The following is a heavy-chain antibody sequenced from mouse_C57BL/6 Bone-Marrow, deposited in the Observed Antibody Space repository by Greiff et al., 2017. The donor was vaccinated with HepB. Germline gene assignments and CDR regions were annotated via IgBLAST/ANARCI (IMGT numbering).Heavy chain of an antibody. J-gene: IGHJ2*01. V-gene: IGHV1-82*01. CDR1: GYAFSSSW. CDR2: IYPGDGDT. Sequence: QVQLQQSGPELVKPGASVKISCKASGYAFSSSWMNWVKQRPGKGLEWIGRIYPGDGDTNYNGKFKGKATLTADKSSSTAYMQLSSLTSEDSAVYFCARCLFGYWGQGTTLTVSS. CDR3: ARCLFGY.